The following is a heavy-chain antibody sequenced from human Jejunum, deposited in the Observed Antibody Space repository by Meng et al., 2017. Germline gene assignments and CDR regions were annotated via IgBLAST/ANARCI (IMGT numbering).Heavy chain of an antibody. Sequence: QGRLVQSGSELKNPGASVKVSCKASGYTFIPYAIHWVRQAPGQGLEWMGWINTNTGSPTYAQGLTGRFVFSLDTSLSTAFLQISSLKPEDTAIYYCAKKTQGSSGYFDYWGQGTLVTVSS. CDR2: INTNTGSP. D-gene: IGHD2-8*02. J-gene: IGHJ4*02. CDR1: GYTFIPYA. CDR3: AKKTQGSSGYFDY. V-gene: IGHV7-4-1*02.